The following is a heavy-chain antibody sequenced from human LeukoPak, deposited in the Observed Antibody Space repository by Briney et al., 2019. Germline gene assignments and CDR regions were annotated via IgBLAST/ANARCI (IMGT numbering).Heavy chain of an antibody. Sequence: ASVKVSCKASGYTFTGYYMHWVRQAPGQGLEWMGIINPSGGSTSYAQKFQGRVTMTRDTSTSTVYMELSSLRSEDTAVYYCARDGGELLTRGAFDIWGQGTMVTVSS. V-gene: IGHV1-46*01. CDR1: GYTFTGYY. CDR2: INPSGGST. D-gene: IGHD1-26*01. J-gene: IGHJ3*02. CDR3: ARDGGELLTRGAFDI.